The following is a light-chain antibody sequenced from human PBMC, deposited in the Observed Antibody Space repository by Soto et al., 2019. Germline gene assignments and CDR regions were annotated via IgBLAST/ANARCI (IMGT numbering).Light chain of an antibody. V-gene: IGKV1-39*01. CDR1: QDIGNS. J-gene: IGKJ5*01. Sequence: DIQMTQSPPSLSASVGDRVTITCQASQDIGNSLNWYQHKPGKAPNLLIYAASTLQSGVPSRFSGSGSGTDFTLTISSLQPEDLAIYYCQQSSSTPPAFGQGTRLEIK. CDR3: QQSSSTPPA. CDR2: AAS.